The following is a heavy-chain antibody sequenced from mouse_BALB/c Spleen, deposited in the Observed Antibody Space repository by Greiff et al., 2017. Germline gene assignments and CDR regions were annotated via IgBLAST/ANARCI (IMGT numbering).Heavy chain of an antibody. CDR3: ALLWLRQDYFDY. CDR1: GYSITSGYY. CDR2: ISYDGSN. V-gene: IGHV3-6*02. D-gene: IGHD2-2*01. J-gene: IGHJ2*01. Sequence: ESGPGLVKPSQSLSLTCSVTGYSITSGYYWNWIRQFPGNKLEWMGYISYDGSNNYNPSLKNRISITRDTSKNQFFLKLNSVTTEDTATYYCALLWLRQDYFDYWGQGTTLTVSS.